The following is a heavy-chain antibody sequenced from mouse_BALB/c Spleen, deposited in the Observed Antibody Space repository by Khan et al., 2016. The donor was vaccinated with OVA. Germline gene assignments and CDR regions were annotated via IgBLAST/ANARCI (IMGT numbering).Heavy chain of an antibody. CDR1: GYTFTSYW. V-gene: IGHV1S81*02. Sequence: QVQLQQSGAELVKPGASGKLSCKASGYTFTSYWMDWVKQRPGQGLEWIGEINPSNGRTYYNEKVKSKATLTGDKSSNTANRQLSNPTTADSAVYYGARRIPSDYWGQGTPLTVSS. CDR2: INPSNGRT. J-gene: IGHJ2*01. CDR3: ARRIPSDY.